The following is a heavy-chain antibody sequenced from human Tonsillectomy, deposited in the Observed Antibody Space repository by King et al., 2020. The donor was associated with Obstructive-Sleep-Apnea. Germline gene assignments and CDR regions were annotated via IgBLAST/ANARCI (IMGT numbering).Heavy chain of an antibody. CDR3: AKERTVARSRAFDI. D-gene: IGHD5-12*01. V-gene: IGHV3-30*18. J-gene: IGHJ3*02. CDR2: VSDDVSSN. CDR1: GSTFSSYG. Sequence: VQLVESVGVVVQPGRSMRLSCASAGSTFSSYGMRWCRRGSGKRLGWVAVVSDDVSSNYYADSVKGRFTISRDNSKNTLYLEKNSLRAEDTAVYYCAKERTVARSRAFDIWGQGTMVTVSS.